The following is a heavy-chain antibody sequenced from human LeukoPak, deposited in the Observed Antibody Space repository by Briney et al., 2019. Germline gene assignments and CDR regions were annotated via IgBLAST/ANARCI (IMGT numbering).Heavy chain of an antibody. J-gene: IGHJ4*02. CDR2: ISSSSSYI. CDR3: AREGKYGYSSGYYFDY. CDR1: GFTFSSYS. Sequence: GGSLRLSCAASGFTFSSYSMNWVRQAPGKGLEWVSSISSSSSYIYYADSVKGRFTISRDNAKNSLYLQMNSLRAEDTAVYYCAREGKYGYSSGYYFDYWGQGTLVTVSS. V-gene: IGHV3-21*01. D-gene: IGHD6-19*01.